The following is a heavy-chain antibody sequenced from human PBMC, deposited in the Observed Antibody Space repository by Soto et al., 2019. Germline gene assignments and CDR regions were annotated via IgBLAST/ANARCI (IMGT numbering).Heavy chain of an antibody. Sequence: EVQLLESGGGLVRPGGSLRLSCAASGFTFNTHWMSWVRQAPEKGLEWVAHIKQDGSEKYYVDSAKGRFTISRDNARNSLYLQMNSLRADDTALYYCVAWGTSTSNPWGQGTLVTVSS. D-gene: IGHD1-1*01. CDR2: IKQDGSEK. CDR1: GFTFNTHW. CDR3: VAWGTSTSNP. V-gene: IGHV3-7*01. J-gene: IGHJ5*02.